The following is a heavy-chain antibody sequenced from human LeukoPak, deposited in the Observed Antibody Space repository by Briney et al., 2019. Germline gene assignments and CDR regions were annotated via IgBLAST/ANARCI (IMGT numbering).Heavy chain of an antibody. CDR3: ARGVVTALYYYYYMDV. D-gene: IGHD3-22*01. Sequence: GESLKISCKGSGYSFTSYWIGWVRQATGQGLEWMGWMNPNSGNTGYAQKFQGRVTITRNTSISTAYMELSSLRSEDTAVYYCARGVVTALYYYYYMDVWGKGTTVTVSS. J-gene: IGHJ6*03. CDR1: GYSFTSYW. CDR2: MNPNSGNT. V-gene: IGHV1-8*03.